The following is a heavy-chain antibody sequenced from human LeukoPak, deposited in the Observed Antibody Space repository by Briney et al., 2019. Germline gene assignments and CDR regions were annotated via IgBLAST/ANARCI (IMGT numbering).Heavy chain of an antibody. CDR3: ARADSVVVPAAAFDY. CDR1: GGSVSSGGYY. D-gene: IGHD2-2*01. J-gene: IGHJ4*02. CDR2: IYHSGST. Sequence: SQTLSLTCTVSGGSVSSGGYYWSWIRQPPGKGLEWTGYIYHSGSTYYNSSLKSRVTISVDRSKNQFSLKLSSVTAADTAVYYCARADSVVVPAAAFDYWGQGTLVTVSS. V-gene: IGHV4-30-2*01.